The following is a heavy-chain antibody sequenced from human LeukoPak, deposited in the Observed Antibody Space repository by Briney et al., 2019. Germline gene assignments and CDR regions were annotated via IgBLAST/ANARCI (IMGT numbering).Heavy chain of an antibody. Sequence: GASVKVSCKVSGYTFTSYGISWVRQAPGQGLEWMGWLSAYNGNTNYAQKLQGRVTMTTDTSTSTAYMELRSLRSDDTAVYYCARDSDYYYDSSAWGFDYWGQGPLVTVSS. CDR1: GYTFTSYG. CDR3: ARDSDYYYDSSAWGFDY. V-gene: IGHV1-18*01. D-gene: IGHD3-22*01. CDR2: LSAYNGNT. J-gene: IGHJ4*02.